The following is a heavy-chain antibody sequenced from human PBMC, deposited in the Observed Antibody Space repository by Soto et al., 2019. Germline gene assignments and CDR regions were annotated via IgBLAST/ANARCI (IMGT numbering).Heavy chain of an antibody. V-gene: IGHV4-39*01. CDR2: IYYSGST. D-gene: IGHD3-10*01. Sequence: QLQLQESGPGLVKPSEPLSLTCTVSGGSISSSSYYWGWIRQPPWKGLEWIGSIYYSGSTYYNPSLRRRATISVDTSKNQYSLKLSSVTAADTAVYYGARRDAMVRGVIDYWGQGTLVTVSS. CDR3: ARRDAMVRGVIDY. J-gene: IGHJ4*02. CDR1: GGSISSSSYY.